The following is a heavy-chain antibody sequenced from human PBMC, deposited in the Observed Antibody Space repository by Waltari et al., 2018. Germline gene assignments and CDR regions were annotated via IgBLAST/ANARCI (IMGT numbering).Heavy chain of an antibody. CDR3: AREGIVVVPAASFDI. V-gene: IGHV4-4*07. CDR2: IYTSGST. CDR1: GGSISSYY. J-gene: IGHJ3*02. Sequence: QVQLQESGPGLVKPSETLSLTCTVSGGSISSYYWSWIRQPAGKGLEWIGRIYTSGSTNYTPSLKSRVTMSVDTSKNQFSLKLSSVTAADTAVYYCAREGIVVVPAASFDIWGQGTMVTVSS. D-gene: IGHD2-2*01.